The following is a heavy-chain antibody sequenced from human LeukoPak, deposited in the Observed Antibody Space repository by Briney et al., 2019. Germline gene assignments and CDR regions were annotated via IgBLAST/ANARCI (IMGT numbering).Heavy chain of an antibody. J-gene: IGHJ3*02. D-gene: IGHD5-24*01. V-gene: IGHV3-30*02. CDR3: AREMPTVYPHAFDI. CDR1: GFTFSSYD. CDR2: IRYDGSDK. Sequence: GGSLRLSCATSGFTFSSYDIYWVRQAPGKGLEWVAFIRYDGSDKYYSDSVKGRFTISRDNSKNTLYLQMNSLRAEDTAVYYCAREMPTVYPHAFDIWGQGTMVTVSS.